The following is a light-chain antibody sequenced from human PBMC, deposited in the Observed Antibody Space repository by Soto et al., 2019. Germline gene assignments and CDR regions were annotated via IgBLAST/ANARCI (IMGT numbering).Light chain of an antibody. J-gene: IGLJ1*01. Sequence: QSVLTQPPSASGSPGQAVTISCTGTSRDIGGYDFVSWYQVRPGEAPQLIIYEVSKRPSGVPDRFSGSKSGNTASLTVSGLQAEDEADYYCSSYAGTNNIVFGTGTKVTVL. V-gene: IGLV2-8*01. CDR2: EVS. CDR3: SSYAGTNNIV. CDR1: SRDIGGYDF.